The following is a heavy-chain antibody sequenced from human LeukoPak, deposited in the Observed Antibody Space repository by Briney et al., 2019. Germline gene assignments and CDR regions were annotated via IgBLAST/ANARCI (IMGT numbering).Heavy chain of an antibody. Sequence: LETLSLTCAVYGGSFSGYYWSWIRQPPGKGLEWIGEINHSGSTNYNPSLKSRVTISVDTSKNQFSLKLSSVTAADTAVYYCARVKCSGGSCYSLTTNWFDPWGQGTLVTVSS. CDR1: GGSFSGYY. V-gene: IGHV4-34*01. CDR3: ARVKCSGGSCYSLTTNWFDP. CDR2: INHSGST. J-gene: IGHJ5*02. D-gene: IGHD2-15*01.